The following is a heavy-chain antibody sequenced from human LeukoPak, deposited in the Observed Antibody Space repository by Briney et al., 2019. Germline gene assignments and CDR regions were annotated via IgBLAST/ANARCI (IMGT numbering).Heavy chain of an antibody. CDR2: INPNSGGT. CDR3: VKGWDSSGYYAFDI. Sequence: ASVKVSCKASGYTFTGYYMHWVRQAPGQGLEWMGWINPNSGGTNYAQKFQGRVTMTRDASISTAYMELSRLTSDDTAVYYCVKGWDSSGYYAFDIWGQGTMVTVSS. CDR1: GYTFTGYY. D-gene: IGHD3-22*01. V-gene: IGHV1-2*02. J-gene: IGHJ3*02.